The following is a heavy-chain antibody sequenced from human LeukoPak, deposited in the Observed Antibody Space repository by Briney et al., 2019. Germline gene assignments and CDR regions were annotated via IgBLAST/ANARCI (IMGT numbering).Heavy chain of an antibody. V-gene: IGHV4-4*02. Sequence: SETLSLTCAVSGGSISSSNWWSWVRQPPGKGLEWIGEIYHSGSTNYNPSLKSRVTISVDKFKNQFSLKLSSVTAADTAVYYCARDLAYYDILTGYYTPSTFDYWGQGTLVTVSS. CDR2: IYHSGST. CDR3: ARDLAYYDILTGYYTPSTFDY. CDR1: GGSISSSNW. D-gene: IGHD3-9*01. J-gene: IGHJ4*02.